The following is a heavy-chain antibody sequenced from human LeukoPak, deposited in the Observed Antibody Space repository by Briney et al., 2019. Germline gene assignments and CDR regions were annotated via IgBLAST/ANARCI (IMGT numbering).Heavy chain of an antibody. CDR2: INSDGSST. CDR1: GFTFSSYW. J-gene: IGHJ4*02. V-gene: IGHV3-74*01. Sequence: PGGSLRLSCAASGFTFSSYWMHWVRQAPGKGLVWVSRINSDGSSTSYADSVKGRFTISRDNAKNTLYLQMNSLRAEDTAVYYCARDPYYDYVWGSYRSGDYWAREPWSPSPQ. CDR3: ARDPYYDYVWGSYRSGDY. D-gene: IGHD3-16*02.